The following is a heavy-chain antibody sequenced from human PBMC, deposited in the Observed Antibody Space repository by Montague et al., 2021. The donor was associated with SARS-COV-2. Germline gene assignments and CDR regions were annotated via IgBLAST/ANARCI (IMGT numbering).Heavy chain of an antibody. CDR1: GGSISSDNW. CDR2: ISHSGTT. CDR3: ALPLGGARFDP. Sequence: SETLSLTCTVSGGSISSDNWCTWVRQPPGKGLEWIGDISHSGTTNYNPSLKSRPTISVDKSKNQISLTLISVTAADTAMYYCALPLGGARFDPWCQGTLVTVSS. V-gene: IGHV4-4*02. D-gene: IGHD3-16*01. J-gene: IGHJ5*02.